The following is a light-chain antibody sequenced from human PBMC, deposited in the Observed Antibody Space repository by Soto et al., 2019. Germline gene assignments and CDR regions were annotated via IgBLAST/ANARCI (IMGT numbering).Light chain of an antibody. Sequence: DIQMTQSPSSLSASVGDRVTITCRASQSISSYLNWYQQKPGKAPKLLIYAASSLQSGVPSRFSGSGSGTDFTLTISSLQPEDFATYYGQQSYSRTFGQGTKGEIK. J-gene: IGKJ1*01. CDR1: QSISSY. CDR3: QQSYSRT. V-gene: IGKV1-39*01. CDR2: AAS.